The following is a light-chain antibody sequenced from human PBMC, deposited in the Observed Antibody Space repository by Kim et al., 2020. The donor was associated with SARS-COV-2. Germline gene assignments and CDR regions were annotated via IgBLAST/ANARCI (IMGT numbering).Light chain of an antibody. CDR2: DAS. J-gene: IGKJ2*01. V-gene: IGKV1-33*01. CDR1: QDISNY. CDR3: QQYDNLPYI. Sequence: DIQMTQSPSSLSASVGDRVTITCQASQDISNYLNWYQQKPGKAPKLLIYDASNLETGVPSRFSGSGSGTDFTFTISSLQPEDIATYYCQQYDNLPYILGKETKLEI.